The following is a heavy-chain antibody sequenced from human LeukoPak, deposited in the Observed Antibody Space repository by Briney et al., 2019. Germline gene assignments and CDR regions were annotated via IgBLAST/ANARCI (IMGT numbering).Heavy chain of an antibody. Sequence: GGSPRLSCAAAGFTFSSYWMSWVRQAPGKGLEWVANIKQDGREKYYVDSVKGRFTISRDNAKNSLYLQMNSLRAEDTAVYYCARGRSGADYWGQGTLVTVSS. CDR3: ARGRSGADY. CDR2: IKQDGREK. V-gene: IGHV3-7*01. D-gene: IGHD3-3*01. CDR1: GFTFSSYW. J-gene: IGHJ4*02.